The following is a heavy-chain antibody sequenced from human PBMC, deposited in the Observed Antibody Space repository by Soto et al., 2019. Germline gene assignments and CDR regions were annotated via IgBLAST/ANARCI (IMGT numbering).Heavy chain of an antibody. CDR3: ARVGARAGYSSGWYSEYYFDY. CDR2: IYPGDSDT. D-gene: IGHD6-19*01. Sequence: GESLKISCKGSGYSFTSYWIGWVRQMPGKGLEWMGIIYPGDSDTRYSPSFQGQVTISADKSISTAYLQWSSLKASDTAMYYCARVGARAGYSSGWYSEYYFDYWGQGTRVTVSS. V-gene: IGHV5-51*01. CDR1: GYSFTSYW. J-gene: IGHJ4*02.